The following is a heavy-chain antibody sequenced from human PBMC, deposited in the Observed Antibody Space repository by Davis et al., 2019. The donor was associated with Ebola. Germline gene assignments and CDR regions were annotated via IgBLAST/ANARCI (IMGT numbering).Heavy chain of an antibody. D-gene: IGHD6-13*01. CDR2: IWYDGSNK. V-gene: IGHV3-33*01. J-gene: IGHJ6*02. CDR3: ARPIEWYSTPYYGMDV. Sequence: GESLKISCAASGFTFSSYGMHWVRQAPGKGLEWGAVIWYDGSNKYYADSVKGRFTISRDKSKNTLYLQMNSLRAEDTAVYYCARPIEWYSTPYYGMDVWGQGTTVTVSS. CDR1: GFTFSSYG.